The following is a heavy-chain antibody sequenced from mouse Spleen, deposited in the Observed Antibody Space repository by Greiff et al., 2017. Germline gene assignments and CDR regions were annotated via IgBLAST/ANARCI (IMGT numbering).Heavy chain of an antibody. CDR3: TTGTEGDY. D-gene: IGHD4-1*01. CDR2: IDPENGDT. J-gene: IGHJ2*01. Sequence: VQLQQSGAELVRPGASVKLSCTASGFNIKDDYMHWVKQRPEQGLEWIGWIDPENGDTEYASKFQGKATITADTSSNTAYLQLSSLTSEDTAVYYCTTGTEGDYWGQGTTLTVSS. V-gene: IGHV14-4*01. CDR1: GFNIKDDY.